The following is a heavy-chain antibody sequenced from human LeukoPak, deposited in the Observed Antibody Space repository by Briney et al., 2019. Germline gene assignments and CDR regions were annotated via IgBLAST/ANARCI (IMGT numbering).Heavy chain of an antibody. Sequence: PSETLSLTCTVSGYSISSGHYWGWIRQPPGKGLEWIGSMYHSGSTYYNPPLKSRVTISEDTSKNQFSLRLSSVTAADTAVYYCARVFRAAAVDYWGQGTLVTVSS. J-gene: IGHJ4*02. CDR3: ARVFRAAAVDY. V-gene: IGHV4-38-2*02. D-gene: IGHD6-13*01. CDR1: GYSISSGHY. CDR2: MYHSGST.